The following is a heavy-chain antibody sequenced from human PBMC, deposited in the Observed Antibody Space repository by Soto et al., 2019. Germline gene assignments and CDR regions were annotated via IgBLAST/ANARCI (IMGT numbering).Heavy chain of an antibody. Sequence: QLQLVQSGAEVQRPGSSVKVSCTASGGSFSSYAISWVRQAPGQGLEWMGGINPIFGTPHYAQKFQGRVTITADEVTSTAYMELTRLSSDDTAVYFCAREGRHFDYWGQGTLVTVSS. V-gene: IGHV1-69*01. J-gene: IGHJ4*02. CDR1: GGSFSSYA. CDR2: INPIFGTP. CDR3: AREGRHFDY.